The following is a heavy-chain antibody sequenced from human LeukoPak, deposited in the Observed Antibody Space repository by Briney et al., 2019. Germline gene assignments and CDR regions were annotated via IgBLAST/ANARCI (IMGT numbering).Heavy chain of an antibody. Sequence: ASVNVSCKASGGTFSSYAISWVRQAPGQGLEWMGGIIPIFGTANYAQKFHGKVTITADESTSTAYMELSSLRSEDTAVYYCAGYCSGRSCFGDHDAFNIWGQGTMVTVSS. CDR1: GGTFSSYA. J-gene: IGHJ3*02. D-gene: IGHD2-15*01. V-gene: IGHV1-69*13. CDR3: AGYCSGRSCFGDHDAFNI. CDR2: IIPIFGTA.